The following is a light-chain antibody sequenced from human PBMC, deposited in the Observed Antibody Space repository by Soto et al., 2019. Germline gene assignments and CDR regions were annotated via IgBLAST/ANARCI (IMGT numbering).Light chain of an antibody. CDR2: DGA. V-gene: IGKV3D-20*02. CDR3: NELYKWRRDV. Sequence: EIVLTQSPGTLSLSPGERATLSCRASQSVSNNCLAWYQREPGQPPRLLIYDGANWATGIPARFSGSGCGTDCTFTIASLEPEEFAVYFCNELYKWRRDVFGQGTRLDI. CDR1: QSVSNNC. J-gene: IGKJ5*01.